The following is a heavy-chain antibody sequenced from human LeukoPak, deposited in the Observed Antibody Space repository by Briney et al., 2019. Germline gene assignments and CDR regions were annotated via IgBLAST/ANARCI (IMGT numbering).Heavy chain of an antibody. CDR3: ARGSLYYYGSGSTTS. V-gene: IGHV3-21*01. D-gene: IGHD3-10*01. CDR2: ISSSSSYI. Sequence: PGGSLRLSCAASGFTFSSYSMNWVRQAPGKGLEWASSISSSSSYIYYADSVKGRFTISRDNAKNPLYLQMNSLRAEDTAVYYCARGSLYYYGSGSTTSWGQGTLVTVSS. J-gene: IGHJ4*02. CDR1: GFTFSSYS.